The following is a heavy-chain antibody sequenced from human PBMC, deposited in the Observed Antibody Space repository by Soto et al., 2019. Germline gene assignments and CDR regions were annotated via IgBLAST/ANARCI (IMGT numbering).Heavy chain of an antibody. CDR1: GFTFTKAW. CDR3: LTVELSNGWH. V-gene: IGHV3-15*07. J-gene: IGHJ4*02. CDR2: IRSKSDGGTT. Sequence: EVQLVESGGALVKPGGSLRLSCAASGFTFTKAWMNWVRQAPGKGLEWVGRIRSKSDGGTTDYAAPVQGRFSLSRDDSMNTVFLQMNSLKTEDTAVYSCLTVELSNGWHWGQGALVTVSS. D-gene: IGHD6-19*01.